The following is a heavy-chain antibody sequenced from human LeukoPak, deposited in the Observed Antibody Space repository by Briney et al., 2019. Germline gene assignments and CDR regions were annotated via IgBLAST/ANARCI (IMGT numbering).Heavy chain of an antibody. V-gene: IGHV1-58*02. D-gene: IGHD3-10*01. CDR1: GFTFTSST. CDR2: IVVGSGNT. CDR3: AGTPWFGELTLDY. Sequence: RASVKVSCKASGFTFTSSTIQWVRRARGQRLEWIGWIVVGSGNTNYAQKFQERVIITRDMSTTTVYMELSSLRSEDTAVYYCAGTPWFGELTLDYWGQGTLVTVSS. J-gene: IGHJ4*02.